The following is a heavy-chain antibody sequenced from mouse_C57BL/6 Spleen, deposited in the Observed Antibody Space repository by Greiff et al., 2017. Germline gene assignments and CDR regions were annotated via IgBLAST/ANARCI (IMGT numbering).Heavy chain of an antibody. V-gene: IGHV1-50*01. D-gene: IGHD1-1*01. CDR2: IDPSDSYT. CDR1: GYTFTSYW. Sequence: QVQLQQPGAELVKPGASVKLSCKASGYTFTSYWMQWVKQRPGQGLEWIGEIDPSDSYTNYNQKFKGKATLTVDTSSSTAYMQLSSLTSEDSAVYYCARSTVVAHGAMDYWGQGTSVTVSS. CDR3: ARSTVVAHGAMDY. J-gene: IGHJ4*01.